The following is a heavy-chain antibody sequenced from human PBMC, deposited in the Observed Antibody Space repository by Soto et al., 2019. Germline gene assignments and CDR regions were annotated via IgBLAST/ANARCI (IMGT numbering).Heavy chain of an antibody. CDR1: GYTFTSYG. V-gene: IGHV1-18*01. D-gene: IGHD1-26*01. J-gene: IGHJ4*02. CDR2: INPYNGNT. Sequence: QVQLVQSGAEVKKPGASVKVSCKASGYTFTSYGISWVRQAPGQGLEWMGWINPYNGNTKYAQKRKGRXTXTXXTSTSTAYMELRSLRSDDTAVYYCARDAAVGLFDYWGQGTLVTVSS. CDR3: ARDAAVGLFDY.